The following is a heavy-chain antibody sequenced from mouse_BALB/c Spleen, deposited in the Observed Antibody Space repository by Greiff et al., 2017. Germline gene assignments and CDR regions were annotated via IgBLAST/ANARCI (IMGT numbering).Heavy chain of an antibody. J-gene: IGHJ4*01. Sequence: VQLQESGAELARPGASVKLSCKASGYTFTSYWMQWVKQRPGQGLEWIGAIYPGDGDTRYTQKFKGKATLTADKSSSTAYMQLSSLASEDSAVYYSARRTGMDYWGQGTSVTVSS. CDR2: IYPGDGDT. V-gene: IGHV1-87*01. CDR1: GYTFTSYW. CDR3: ARRTGMDY.